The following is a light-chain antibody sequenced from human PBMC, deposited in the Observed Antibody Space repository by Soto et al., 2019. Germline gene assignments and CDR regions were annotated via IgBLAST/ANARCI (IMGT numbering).Light chain of an antibody. J-gene: IGLJ3*02. V-gene: IGLV1-44*01. Sequence: QSVLTQPPSASATPGQGVTISCSGSSSNIGSNTVNWYQQLPGTAPKLLMYKSNQRPSGVPDRFSGSKSGTSASLAISGLQSEDEADYYCAAWDDSLNGRVFGGGTKLTVL. CDR3: AAWDDSLNGRV. CDR1: SSNIGSNT. CDR2: KSN.